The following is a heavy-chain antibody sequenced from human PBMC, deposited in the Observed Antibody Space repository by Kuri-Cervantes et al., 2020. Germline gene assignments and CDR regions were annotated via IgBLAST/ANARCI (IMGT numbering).Heavy chain of an antibody. CDR2: IKSKTDGGTT. CDR1: GFTFNNAW. CDR3: TTDLYGPFGGGDP. D-gene: IGHD3-10*01. J-gene: IGHJ5*02. V-gene: IGHV3-15*01. Sequence: GGSLRLSCAASGFTFNNAWMSWVRQVPGKGLEWVGRIKSKTDGGTTEYAAPVKGRFTISRDESKNTLYLQMNSLKTEDKAVYYCTTDLYGPFGGGDPWGQGTLVTVSS.